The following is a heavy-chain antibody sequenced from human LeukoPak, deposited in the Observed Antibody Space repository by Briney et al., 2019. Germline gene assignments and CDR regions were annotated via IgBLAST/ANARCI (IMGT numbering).Heavy chain of an antibody. J-gene: IGHJ6*03. CDR3: ARDRGKMGYYYYMDV. D-gene: IGHD3-10*01. CDR2: INPNSGGT. CDR1: GYTFTGYY. Sequence: ASVKVSCKASGYTFTGYYMHWVRQAPGQGLEWMGWINPNSGGTNYAQKFQGRVTMTRDTSISTAYMELSRLRSDDTAVYYCARDRGKMGYYYYMDVWGKGTTVTVSS. V-gene: IGHV1-2*02.